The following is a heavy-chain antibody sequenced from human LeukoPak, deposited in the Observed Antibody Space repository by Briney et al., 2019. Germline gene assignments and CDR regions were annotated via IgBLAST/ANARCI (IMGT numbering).Heavy chain of an antibody. CDR1: GFILSSYA. J-gene: IGHJ4*02. D-gene: IGHD3-10*01. V-gene: IGHV3-23*01. CDR2: MSGSGNSI. CDR3: AKRGIVIRAVIIIGFHKEAYYFDY. Sequence: GGSLRLSCAVSGFILSSYAMSWVRQAPGKGLEWVSVMSGSGNSIDYADSVKGRFIISRDTSKNTVYLQMNSLRVEDTAVYFCAKRGIVIRAVIIIGFHKEAYYFDYWGQGILVTVSS.